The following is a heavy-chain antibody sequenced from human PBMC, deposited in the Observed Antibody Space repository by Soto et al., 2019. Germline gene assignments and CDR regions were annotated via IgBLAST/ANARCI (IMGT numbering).Heavy chain of an antibody. J-gene: IGHJ4*02. CDR3: AIPFDILTGTPDY. Sequence: GGSLRLSCAASGFTFNNYPFNWVRQAPGEGPEWVSSISDTGDDTFYAGSVRGRFTIYRDDAKSSLYLQMDSMRVEDTAVYYFAIPFDILTGTPDYWGQETLLTGSS. V-gene: IGHV3-21*01. D-gene: IGHD3-9*01. CDR2: ISDTGDDT. CDR1: GFTFNNYP.